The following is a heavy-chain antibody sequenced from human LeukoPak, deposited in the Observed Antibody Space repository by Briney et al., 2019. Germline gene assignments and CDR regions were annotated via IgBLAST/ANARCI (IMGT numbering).Heavy chain of an antibody. CDR3: ARDCYYGSAYGLDV. Sequence: GGSLRISCGASGFTFSNHEMNWVRQVPGKGLEWVSYISRSGGTIYYADSVKGRFTISRDNAKNSLYLQMSGLRAEDTAVYYCARDCYYGSAYGLDVWGQGTTVTVSS. CDR2: ISRSGGTI. V-gene: IGHV3-48*03. CDR1: GFTFSNHE. J-gene: IGHJ6*02. D-gene: IGHD3-10*01.